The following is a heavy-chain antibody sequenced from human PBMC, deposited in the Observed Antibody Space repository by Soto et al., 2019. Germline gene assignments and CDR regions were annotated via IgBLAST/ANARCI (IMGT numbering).Heavy chain of an antibody. CDR1: GGTFDKFI. D-gene: IGHD3-10*01. CDR2: IVPMLGTP. J-gene: IGHJ6*02. CDR3: ARNGTYGSSRSHYSGMDV. V-gene: IGHV1-69*13. Sequence: SVKVSCKASGGTFDKFIMNWVRQTPGRGLEWMGGIVPMLGTPTYAEKFKGRVRISATGSATTTYMEVTSLRSEDTAIYYCARNGTYGSSRSHYSGMDVWGQGTTVTVSS.